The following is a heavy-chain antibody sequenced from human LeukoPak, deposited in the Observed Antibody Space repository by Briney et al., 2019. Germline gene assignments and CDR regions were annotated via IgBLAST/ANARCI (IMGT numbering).Heavy chain of an antibody. Sequence: ASVKVSCKTSGYTFTSYGISWLRQAPGQGLEWMGWISAYNGKTNYVQKLQGRVTMTKDTYTSTAYMELRSLRSDATAVYYCARARFGISWFDPWGQGTLVTVSS. V-gene: IGHV1-18*01. CDR1: GYTFTSYG. CDR2: ISAYNGKT. CDR3: ARARFGISWFDP. D-gene: IGHD3-10*02. J-gene: IGHJ5*02.